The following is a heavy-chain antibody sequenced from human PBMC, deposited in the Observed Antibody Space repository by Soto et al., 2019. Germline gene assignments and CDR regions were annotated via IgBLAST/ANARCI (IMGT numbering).Heavy chain of an antibody. Sequence: EVQLLESGGGVVQPGGSLRLSCAGSGFTFSSYALNWVRQAPGKGLEWVSAITGTGSTTYYADSVKRRFTISRDNSKDTMYLQMSSLRAEDTAVYYCAKNVWGGYFDKTYYFDYWGQGSLVTVSS. CDR2: ITGTGSTT. J-gene: IGHJ4*02. V-gene: IGHV3-23*01. CDR1: GFTFSSYA. CDR3: AKNVWGGYFDKTYYFDY. D-gene: IGHD3-22*01.